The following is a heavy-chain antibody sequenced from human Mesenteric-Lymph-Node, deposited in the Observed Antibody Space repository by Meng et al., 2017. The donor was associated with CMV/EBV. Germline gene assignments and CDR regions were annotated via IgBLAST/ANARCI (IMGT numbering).Heavy chain of an antibody. V-gene: IGHV4-30-2*01. CDR2: IFYTGST. CDR3: AREERYCSHTRCSSPTDY. CDR1: SVSNGDHS. Sequence: SVSNGDHSWSWVRQPPGRGLELLGYIFYTGSTYYNPSLKGRVTMSMDRSKNQFSLKLTSVTAADTAIYYCAREERYCSHTRCSSPTDYWGQGTLVTVSS. J-gene: IGHJ4*02. D-gene: IGHD2-2*01.